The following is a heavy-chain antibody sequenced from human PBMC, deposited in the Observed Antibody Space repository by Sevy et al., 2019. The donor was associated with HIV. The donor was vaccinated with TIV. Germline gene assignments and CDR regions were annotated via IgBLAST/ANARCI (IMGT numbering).Heavy chain of an antibody. D-gene: IGHD4-17*01. CDR1: GYTFTGYY. J-gene: IGHJ4*02. CDR3: ARGSYGDYRVDY. Sequence: ASVKVSCRASGYTFTGYYMHWVRQAPGQGLEWMGWINPNSDGTNYAQKFQGRVTMTRDTSISTAYMELSRLRSDDTAVYYCARGSYGDYRVDYWGQGTLVTVSS. V-gene: IGHV1-2*02. CDR2: INPNSDGT.